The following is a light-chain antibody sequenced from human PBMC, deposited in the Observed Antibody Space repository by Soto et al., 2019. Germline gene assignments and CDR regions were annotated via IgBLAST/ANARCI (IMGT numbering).Light chain of an antibody. V-gene: IGKV1-33*01. J-gene: IGKJ4*01. CDR3: QQFNNIPLT. CDR1: QDISNH. Sequence: DIQMTQSPSSLSASVGDRVTITCQATQDISNHLNWYQQKPGKAPNLLIYDASNLEMGVPSRFSGSGSGTDFTPTIRGLQPEDLATYYCQQFNNIPLTFGGGTKVDIK. CDR2: DAS.